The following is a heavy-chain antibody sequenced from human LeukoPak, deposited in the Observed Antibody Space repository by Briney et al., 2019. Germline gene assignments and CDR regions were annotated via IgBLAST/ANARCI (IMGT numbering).Heavy chain of an antibody. CDR1: GFTFSSYA. CDR2: ISGSGGST. CDR3: AKSLFPGYSSSWYYFDY. V-gene: IGHV3-23*01. D-gene: IGHD6-13*01. J-gene: IGHJ4*02. Sequence: PGGSLRLSCAASGFTFSSYAMSWVRQAPGKGLEWVSAISGSGGSTYYADSVKGRFTISRDNSKNTLYLQMNSLRAEDTAVYYCAKSLFPGYSSSWYYFDYWGQGTLVTVSS.